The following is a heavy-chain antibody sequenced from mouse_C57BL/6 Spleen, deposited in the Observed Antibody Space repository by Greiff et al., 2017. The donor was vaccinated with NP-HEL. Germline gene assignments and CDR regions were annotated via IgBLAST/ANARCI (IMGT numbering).Heavy chain of an antibody. Sequence: QVQLKQSGAELVRPGTSVKVSCKASGYAFTNYLIEWVKQRPGQGLEWIGVINPGSGGTNYNEKFKGKATLTADKSSSTAYMQLSSLTSEDSAVYFCARGIYYDYDPHFDYWGQGTTLTVSS. CDR2: INPGSGGT. D-gene: IGHD2-4*01. CDR1: GYAFTNYL. J-gene: IGHJ2*01. CDR3: ARGIYYDYDPHFDY. V-gene: IGHV1-54*01.